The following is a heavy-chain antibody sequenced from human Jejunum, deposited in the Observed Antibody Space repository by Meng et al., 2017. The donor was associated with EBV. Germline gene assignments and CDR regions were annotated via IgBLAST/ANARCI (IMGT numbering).Heavy chain of an antibody. D-gene: IGHD4-17*01. J-gene: IGHJ4*02. CDR2: INQRGST. Sequence: QVCVGLSLPSVPLCLPRAGSAGLCSDAFCSWFSPPPGTGLEWIGDINQRGSTSYNPSLGSLITLSVKSSKTRFALRLHYATAADTAIYCCGRVVNWDYDDYGSFDYWGQGALVTVSS. V-gene: IGHV4-34*01. CDR3: GRVVNWDYDDYGSFDY. CDR1: AGLCSDAF.